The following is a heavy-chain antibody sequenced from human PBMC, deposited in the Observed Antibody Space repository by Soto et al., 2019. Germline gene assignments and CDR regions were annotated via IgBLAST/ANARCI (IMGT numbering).Heavy chain of an antibody. CDR2: IKQDGSEK. J-gene: IGHJ4*02. D-gene: IGHD6-19*01. V-gene: IGHV3-7*03. Sequence: GGSLRLSCAASGFTFSSYWMSWVRQAPGKGLEWVANIKQDGSEKYYVDSVKGRFTISRDNAKNSLYLQMNSLRAEDTAVYYCARDFGSVKQWLVGGVFDYWGQGTLVTVSS. CDR1: GFTFSSYW. CDR3: ARDFGSVKQWLVGGVFDY.